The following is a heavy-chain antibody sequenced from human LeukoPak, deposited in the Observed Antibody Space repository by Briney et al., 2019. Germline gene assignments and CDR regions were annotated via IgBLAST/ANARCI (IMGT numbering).Heavy chain of an antibody. CDR1: GGSISSYY. V-gene: IGHV4-4*07. Sequence: SETLSLTCTVSGGSISSYYWSWIRQPAGKGLEWIGRIYTSGSTNYNPSLKSRVPMSVDTSKNQFSLKLSSVTAADTAVYYCARDECSGGSCYFDYWGQGTLVTVSS. J-gene: IGHJ4*02. CDR2: IYTSGST. CDR3: ARDECSGGSCYFDY. D-gene: IGHD2-15*01.